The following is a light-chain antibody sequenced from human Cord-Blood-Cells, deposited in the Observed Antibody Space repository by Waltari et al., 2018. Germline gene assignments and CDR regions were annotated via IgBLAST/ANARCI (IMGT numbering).Light chain of an antibody. J-gene: IGKJ3*01. Sequence: EIVMTQSPATLSVYPGERATLSCRASQSVSSNLAWYQQKPGQAPRLLIYGASTRATGIPARFSCSGSGTEFTLTISSLQSEDFAVYYCQQYNNWPFTFGPGTKVDIK. CDR1: QSVSSN. V-gene: IGKV3-15*01. CDR2: GAS. CDR3: QQYNNWPFT.